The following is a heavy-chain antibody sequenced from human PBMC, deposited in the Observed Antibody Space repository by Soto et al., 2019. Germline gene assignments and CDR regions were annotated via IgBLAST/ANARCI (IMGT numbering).Heavy chain of an antibody. D-gene: IGHD3-22*01. J-gene: IGHJ5*02. V-gene: IGHV3-30*18. CDR2: ISYDGSNK. Sequence: QVQLVESGGGVVQPGRSLRLSCAASGFTFSSYGMHWVRQAPGKGLGWVAVISYDGSNKYYADSVKGRFTISRDNSKNTVYLQMNSLRGEDTAVYYCAKSSGGLTRFDPWGQGTLVTVSS. CDR1: GFTFSSYG. CDR3: AKSSGGLTRFDP.